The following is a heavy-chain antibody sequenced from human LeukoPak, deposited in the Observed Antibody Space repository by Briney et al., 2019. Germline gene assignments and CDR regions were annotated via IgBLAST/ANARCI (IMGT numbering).Heavy chain of an antibody. CDR2: MWSDGSNR. J-gene: IGHJ4*02. CDR1: GFTFSHYG. D-gene: IGHD4-11*01. Sequence: GGSLRLSCATSGFTFSHYGMHWVRQAPGKGLEWVAVMWSDGSNRYYGDPVKGRFTISRDNFQSTVYLQMNSLRAEDTAVYYCAKDAQRGFDYSNSLDNWGQGTLVTVSS. CDR3: AKDAQRGFDYSNSLDN. V-gene: IGHV3-33*06.